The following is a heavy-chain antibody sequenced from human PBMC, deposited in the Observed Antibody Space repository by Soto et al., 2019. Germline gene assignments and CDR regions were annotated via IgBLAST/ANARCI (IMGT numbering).Heavy chain of an antibody. Sequence: QVRLVESGGGVVQPGWSLRLSCAASGFSFSDYGMHWVRQAPGKGLEWVAVVSFDGNTKFYGDSVKGRFTISRDNFKTTLYLQMDSLTPEDTAVYHCVKEGDKYVTSKYDNWCQGILVTVSS. CDR1: GFSFSDYG. D-gene: IGHD3-10*02. CDR2: VSFDGNTK. CDR3: VKEGDKYVTSKYDN. J-gene: IGHJ4*02. V-gene: IGHV3-30*18.